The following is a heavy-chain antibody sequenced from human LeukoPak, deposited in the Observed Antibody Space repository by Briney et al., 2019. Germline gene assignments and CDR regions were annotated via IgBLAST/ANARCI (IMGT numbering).Heavy chain of an antibody. J-gene: IGHJ5*02. CDR3: ARLDCYDVVGCYNH. Sequence: WETLSLTCAVSGDTLTAYYLNWIRQATGKGLEWIGYVSHDGTTNYTPSLRCRVVMSVDTANNTISLSLTSVTAADTGVYYCARLDCYDVVGCYNHWGRGTPVTVS. V-gene: IGHV4-59*08. CDR2: VSHDGTT. D-gene: IGHD3/OR15-3a*01. CDR1: GDTLTAYY.